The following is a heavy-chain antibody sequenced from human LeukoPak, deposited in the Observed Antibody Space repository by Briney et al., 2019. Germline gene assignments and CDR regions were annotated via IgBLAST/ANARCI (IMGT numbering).Heavy chain of an antibody. CDR2: ISSSSSTI. V-gene: IGHV3-48*01. Sequence: PGGSLRLSCAASGFSFSKYIMNWVRQAPGKGLEWVSYISSSSSTIFYADSVQGRFTISRDNAKNSLHLQMNSLRAADTAVYYCAGGFPGGVWGKGTTVTVSS. CDR3: AGGFPGGV. D-gene: IGHD3-3*01. J-gene: IGHJ6*04. CDR1: GFSFSKYI.